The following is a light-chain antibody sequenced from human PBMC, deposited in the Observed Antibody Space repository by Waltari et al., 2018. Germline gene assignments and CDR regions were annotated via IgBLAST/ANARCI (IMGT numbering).Light chain of an antibody. CDR1: QTVSSNY. CDR2: GAS. J-gene: IGKJ1*01. CDR3: QQYGSSPWA. V-gene: IGKV3-20*01. Sequence: EILLTQSPGSLSLSPGERATLSCRTSQTVSSNYLAWYQQEPGQAPRLLLFGASKRATGISDRFSGSVSTTGFTLTISRLEPEDVAVYYCQQYGSSPWAFGQGTKVEIK.